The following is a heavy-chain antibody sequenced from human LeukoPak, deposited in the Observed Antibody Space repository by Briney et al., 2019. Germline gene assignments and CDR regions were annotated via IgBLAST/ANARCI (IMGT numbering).Heavy chain of an antibody. CDR1: GYTFTSYG. CDR2: ISAYNGNT. D-gene: IGHD2-2*01. Sequence: ASVKVSCKASGYTFTSYGISWVRQAPGQGLEWMGWISAYNGNTNYAQKLQGRVTMTTDTSTSTAYMELRSLRPDDTAVYYCARDIPQLTYYGMDVWGQGTTVTVSS. CDR3: ARDIPQLTYYGMDV. J-gene: IGHJ6*02. V-gene: IGHV1-18*01.